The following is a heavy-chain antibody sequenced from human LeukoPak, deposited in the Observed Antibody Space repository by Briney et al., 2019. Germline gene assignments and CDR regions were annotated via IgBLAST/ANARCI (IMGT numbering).Heavy chain of an antibody. CDR3: AKDYLGSSKSLDT. V-gene: IGHV3-30*18. Sequence: LGRSLRLSSAAPGFTFGIYGMHGVGPAPRKGLGWVTFISHDASEKYYRDSVKGRFTISRDNSRNTLFLQMNRLRPEDTAVYYCAKDYLGSSKSLDTWGRGTLVTVSS. CDR1: GFTFGIYG. D-gene: IGHD6-13*01. CDR2: ISHDASEK. J-gene: IGHJ5*02.